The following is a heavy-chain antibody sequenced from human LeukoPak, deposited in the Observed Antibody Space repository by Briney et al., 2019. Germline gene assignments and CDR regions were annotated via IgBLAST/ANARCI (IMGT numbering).Heavy chain of an antibody. CDR1: GGSISGYY. J-gene: IGHJ3*02. V-gene: IGHV4-59*01. D-gene: IGHD3-10*01. Sequence: SETLCLTCTVSGGSISGYYWSWIRQPPGKGLEWIGYIYYSGSTNYNPSPKSRVTISVDTSKNQFSLKLSSVTAADTAVYYCARWGLGAFYGSGSTDAFDIWGQGTMVTVSS. CDR3: ARWGLGAFYGSGSTDAFDI. CDR2: IYYSGST.